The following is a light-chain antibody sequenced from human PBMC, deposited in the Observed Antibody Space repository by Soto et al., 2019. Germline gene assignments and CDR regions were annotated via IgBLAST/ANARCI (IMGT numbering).Light chain of an antibody. V-gene: IGKV4-1*01. CDR1: QSVLYSSINKNY. CDR3: QQYYSTPWT. CDR2: WAS. J-gene: IGKJ1*01. Sequence: DIVMTQSPDSLAVSLGERATINCKSSQSVLYSSINKNYLAWYQQKPGQPPKLLIYWASTRESGVPDRFSGSGSETDFTLTISSLQAEDVAVYYCQQYYSTPWTFGQGTKVEIK.